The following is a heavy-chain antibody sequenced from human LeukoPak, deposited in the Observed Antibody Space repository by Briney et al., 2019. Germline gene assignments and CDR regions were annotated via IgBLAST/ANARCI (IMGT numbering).Heavy chain of an antibody. V-gene: IGHV3-23*01. J-gene: IGHJ6*02. CDR1: GFIFSSYV. CDR3: AKEATVTTQYHFYGMDL. D-gene: IGHD4-17*01. CDR2: SSGSGGKT. Sequence: GGSLRLSCAASGFIFSSYVVSWVRQAPGKGLGWVSGSSGSGGKTYYADSVKGRFTISRVNSKNTLYLQMNSLRAEDTAVYYCAKEATVTTQYHFYGMDLWGQGTTVTVSS.